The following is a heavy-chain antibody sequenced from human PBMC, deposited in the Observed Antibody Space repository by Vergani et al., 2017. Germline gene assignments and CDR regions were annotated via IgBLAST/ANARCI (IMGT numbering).Heavy chain of an antibody. Sequence: QMQLQESGPGLVKASETLSLTCTVSGDSIISRSYYWGWIRQPPGKGLEWIGSIYNSGNGDSSSSLKSRVTISADTSKNQFSLRLTSVTAADTAVYYCARSGRHYDFWSGYYTPPQRNYYYYYYMDVWGKGTTVTVSS. D-gene: IGHD3-3*01. CDR3: ARSGRHYDFWSGYYTPPQRNYYYYYYMDV. V-gene: IGHV4-39*01. CDR2: IYNSGNG. J-gene: IGHJ6*03. CDR1: GDSIISRSYY.